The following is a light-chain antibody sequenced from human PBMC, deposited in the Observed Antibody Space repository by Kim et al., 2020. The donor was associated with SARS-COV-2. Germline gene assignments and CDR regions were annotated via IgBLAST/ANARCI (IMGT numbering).Light chain of an antibody. V-gene: IGKV3-20*01. Sequence: EIVLTQSPGTLSLSPGERATLSCRASQSVSSSYLAWYQQKPGQAPRLLIYGASSRATGIPDRFSGSGSGTDFTLTISRLEPEDFAVYYCQQGEGTFGQGTKVDIK. CDR1: QSVSSSY. CDR2: GAS. J-gene: IGKJ1*01. CDR3: QQGEGT.